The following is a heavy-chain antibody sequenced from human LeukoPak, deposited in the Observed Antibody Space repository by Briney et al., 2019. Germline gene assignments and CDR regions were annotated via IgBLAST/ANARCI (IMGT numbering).Heavy chain of an antibody. CDR2: INHSGST. V-gene: IGHV4-34*01. Sequence: SETLSLTCAVYGGSFSGYYWSWIRQPPGKGLEWIGEINHSGSTNYNPSLKSRVTISVDTSKNQFSLKLSSVTAADTAVYYCARGRVVVVPAAIFSGWFDPWGRGTLVTVSS. J-gene: IGHJ5*02. D-gene: IGHD2-2*02. CDR1: GGSFSGYY. CDR3: ARGRVVVVPAAIFSGWFDP.